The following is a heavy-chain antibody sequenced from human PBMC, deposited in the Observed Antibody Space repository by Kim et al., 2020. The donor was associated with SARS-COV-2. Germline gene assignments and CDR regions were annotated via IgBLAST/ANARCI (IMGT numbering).Heavy chain of an antibody. CDR1: GYTFTSYA. CDR3: ARETVGGGSNEYYFDY. J-gene: IGHJ4*02. CDR2: INTNTGNP. D-gene: IGHD2-15*01. V-gene: IGHV7-4-1*02. Sequence: ASVKVSCKASGYTFTSYAMNWVRQAPGQGLEWMGWINTNTGNPTYAQGFTGRFVFSLDTSVSTAYLQISSLKAEDTAVYYCARETVGGGSNEYYFDYWGQGTLVTVSS.